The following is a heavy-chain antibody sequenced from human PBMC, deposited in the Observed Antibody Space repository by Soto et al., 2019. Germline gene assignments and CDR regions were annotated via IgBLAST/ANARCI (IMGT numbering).Heavy chain of an antibody. J-gene: IGHJ3*01. CDR1: GRTFSTHG. D-gene: IGHD2-2*03. CDR3: ARGTNAVGSESAFGV. V-gene: IGHV1-69*08. CDR2: IIPILNTA. Sequence: QVQLVQSGAAVKKPGSSVKVSCQLSGRTFSTHGITWVRQAPGQGLEWMGRIIPILNTADYAQKFQGRVTISADRSTNIAYMEMRSLRSEDTAVYYCARGTNAVGSESAFGVWGQGTLVTVSS.